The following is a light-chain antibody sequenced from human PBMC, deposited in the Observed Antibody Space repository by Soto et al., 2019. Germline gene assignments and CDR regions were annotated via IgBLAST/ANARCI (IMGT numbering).Light chain of an antibody. CDR2: GAS. J-gene: IGKJ1*01. Sequence: EIVLTRSPGTLSLSPGERATLSCRASQSVSSSYLAWYQQKPGQAPRLLIYGASSRATGIPDRFSGSGSGTDFTLTISSLEPEDFAVYYCHQYGSSQSFGQGTKVEIK. CDR3: HQYGSSQS. CDR1: QSVSSSY. V-gene: IGKV3-20*01.